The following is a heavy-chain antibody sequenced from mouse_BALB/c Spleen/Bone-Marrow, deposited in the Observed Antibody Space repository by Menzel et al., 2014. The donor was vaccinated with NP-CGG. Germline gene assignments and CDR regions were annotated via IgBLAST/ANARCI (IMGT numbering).Heavy chain of an antibody. J-gene: IGHJ3*01. CDR3: ARRAARASGFAY. CDR2: IDPANGNT. CDR1: GFNIKDTY. V-gene: IGHV14-3*02. D-gene: IGHD3-1*01. Sequence: EVQLQQSGAELVKPGASVKLSCTASGFNIKDTYMHWVKQRPEQGLEWIGRIDPANGNTKYDPKFQGKATITADTSSNTAYLQLSSLTSEDTVVYYCARRAARASGFAYWGQGTLVTVPA.